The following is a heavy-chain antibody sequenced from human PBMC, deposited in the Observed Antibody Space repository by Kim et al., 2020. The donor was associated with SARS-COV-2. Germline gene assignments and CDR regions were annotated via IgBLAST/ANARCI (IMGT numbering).Heavy chain of an antibody. Sequence: SVKVSCKASGATFSGHAISWVRQAPGQGLEWIGGVSVILGTPNYAQKFQGRVTITADESASAGNMELSSLTSEDTAVYYCVRDPWSPVFSGSSDVFDIWSQGTMVIVSS. J-gene: IGHJ3*02. V-gene: IGHV1-69*13. D-gene: IGHD1-26*01. CDR2: VSVILGTP. CDR3: VRDPWSPVFSGSSDVFDI. CDR1: GATFSGHA.